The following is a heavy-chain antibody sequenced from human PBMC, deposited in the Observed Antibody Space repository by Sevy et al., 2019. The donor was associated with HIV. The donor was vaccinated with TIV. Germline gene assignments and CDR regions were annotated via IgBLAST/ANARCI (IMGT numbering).Heavy chain of an antibody. V-gene: IGHV5-51*01. CDR2: IYPGYSDT. CDR1: EYTFTHFW. CDR3: ARSDGYCSGGNHLCYFDY. Sequence: GESLKISCKGSEYTFTHFWIAWVRQMPGKGLESMGIIYPGYSDTRYSPSFQGQVTIPADKSISTAYLQWDSLKASDTAMYYCARSDGYCSGGNHLCYFDYWGQGTLVTVSS. J-gene: IGHJ4*02. D-gene: IGHD2-15*01.